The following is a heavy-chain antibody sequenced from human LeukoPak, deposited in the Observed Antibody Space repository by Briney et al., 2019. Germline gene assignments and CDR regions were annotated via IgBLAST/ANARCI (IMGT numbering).Heavy chain of an antibody. Sequence: SETLSLTCTVSGGSTSSGSYYWSWIRQPAGKGLEWIGRIYTSGSANYNPSLKSRVTMSVDSSRNHFSLKLNSVTAADTAVYYCARQADYGLFDPWGQGTLVTVSS. CDR3: ARQADYGLFDP. CDR1: GGSTSSGSYY. D-gene: IGHD3-10*01. J-gene: IGHJ5*02. V-gene: IGHV4-61*02. CDR2: IYTSGSA.